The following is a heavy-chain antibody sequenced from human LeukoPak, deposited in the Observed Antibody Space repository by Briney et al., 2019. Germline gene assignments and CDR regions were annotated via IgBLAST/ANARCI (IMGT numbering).Heavy chain of an antibody. D-gene: IGHD7-27*01. CDR3: ARELTGYFDF. J-gene: IGHJ4*02. Sequence: HPGGSLRLSCAASGFTFGSYTIHWVRQAPGKGLEWVAIISYDGRKKYYADSVKGRFTISRENSKSALCLQMNSLITEDTAVYYCARELTGYFDFWGQGTLVTVSS. V-gene: IGHV3-30-3*01. CDR2: ISYDGRKK. CDR1: GFTFGSYT.